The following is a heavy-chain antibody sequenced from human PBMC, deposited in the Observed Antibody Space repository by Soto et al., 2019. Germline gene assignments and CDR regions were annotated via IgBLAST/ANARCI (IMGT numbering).Heavy chain of an antibody. J-gene: IGHJ6*02. CDR2: IYYSGST. Sequence: SDTLSLTWTVSGGSISRYYWRWIRQPPGKGLDWIGYIYYSGSTNYNPSLKSRVTISVDTSKNQFSLKLSSVTAADTAVYYCARRYSSAFSSAAGPNYYYQYGMDVWGQGTTVTVSS. V-gene: IGHV4-59*08. CDR3: ARRYSSAFSSAAGPNYYYQYGMDV. CDR1: GGSISRYY. D-gene: IGHD6-19*01.